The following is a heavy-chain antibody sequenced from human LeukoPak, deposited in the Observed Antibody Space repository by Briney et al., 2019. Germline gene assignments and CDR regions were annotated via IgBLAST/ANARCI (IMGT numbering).Heavy chain of an antibody. CDR1: GGSINDYY. CDR3: ARVREWLVPSEAFDI. D-gene: IGHD6-19*01. J-gene: IGHJ3*02. V-gene: IGHV4-59*12. CDR2: IFYSGST. Sequence: SETLSLTCTVSGGSINDYYWSWIRQPPGKGLEWIGQIFYSGSTIYNPSLKSRVTISVDTSKNQFSLKLSSVTAADTAVYYCARVREWLVPSEAFDIWGQGTMVTVSS.